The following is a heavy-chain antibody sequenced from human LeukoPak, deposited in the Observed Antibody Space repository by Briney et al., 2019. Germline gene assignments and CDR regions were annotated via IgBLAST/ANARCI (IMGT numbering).Heavy chain of an antibody. Sequence: SQTLSLTCTVSGGSINSGSFYWRWIRQHPGKGLEWIGYIYYGGSTNYNPSLKSRVTISVDTSKNQFSLKLSSVTAADTAVYYCAKLAVDTPIGTDYWGQGSLVTVSS. J-gene: IGHJ4*02. CDR2: IYYGGST. D-gene: IGHD5-18*01. CDR1: GGSINSGSFY. V-gene: IGHV4-61*01. CDR3: AKLAVDTPIGTDY.